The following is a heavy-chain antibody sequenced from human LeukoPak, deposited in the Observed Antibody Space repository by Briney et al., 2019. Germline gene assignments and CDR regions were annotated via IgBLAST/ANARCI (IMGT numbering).Heavy chain of an antibody. CDR2: IRYDGSNK. CDR3: TTDQQWLVH. CDR1: GFIFSNYA. J-gene: IGHJ4*02. D-gene: IGHD6-19*01. V-gene: IGHV3-30*02. Sequence: GGSLRLSCAASGFIFSNYAIHWVRQAPGKGLEWVAFIRYDGSNKYYADSVKGRFTISRDNSKNTLYLQMNSLKTEDTAVYYCTTDQQWLVHWGQGTLVTVSS.